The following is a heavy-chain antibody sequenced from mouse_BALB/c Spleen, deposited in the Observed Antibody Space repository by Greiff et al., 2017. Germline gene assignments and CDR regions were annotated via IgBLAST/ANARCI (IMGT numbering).Heavy chain of an antibody. CDR1: GYSFTSYW. V-gene: IGHV1-5*01. Sequence: EVQLQQSGTVLARPGASVKMSCKASGYSFTSYWMHWVKQRPGQGLEWIGAIYPGNSDTSYNQKFKGKAKLTAVTSASTAYMELSSLTNEDSAVYYCTKTYYGSSYFDYWGQGTTLTVSS. D-gene: IGHD1-1*01. CDR2: IYPGNSDT. CDR3: TKTYYGSSYFDY. J-gene: IGHJ2*01.